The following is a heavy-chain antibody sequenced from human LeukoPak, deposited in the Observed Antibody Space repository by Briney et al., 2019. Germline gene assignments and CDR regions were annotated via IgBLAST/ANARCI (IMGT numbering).Heavy chain of an antibody. CDR3: VGRELRGVTDAFDI. D-gene: IGHD1-26*01. Sequence: GGSLRLSCAASGFTFSTYGMHWIRQAPGKGLEWVAVISYDVSNKYYADSVKGRFTISRDNSKNTLYLQMNSLRPEDTAVYYCVGRELRGVTDAFDIWGQGTMVTVSS. CDR1: GFTFSTYG. J-gene: IGHJ3*02. V-gene: IGHV3-30*03. CDR2: ISYDVSNK.